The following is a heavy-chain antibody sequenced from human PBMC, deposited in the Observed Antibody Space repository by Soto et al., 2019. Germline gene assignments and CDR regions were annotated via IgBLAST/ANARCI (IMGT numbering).Heavy chain of an antibody. CDR1: GFTFSNYG. V-gene: IGHV3-30*18. CDR2: IANDGGQK. CDR3: AKEGGVGDDGAYFGD. J-gene: IGHJ4*02. Sequence: QVQLVESGGGVVQPGRSLRLSCATSGFTFSNYGMQWVRQAPGQGLEWVAVIANDGGQKYYADSVKGRFTISRDNSKNTLYLQMNSLRVDDTAMYHCAKEGGVGDDGAYFGDWGQGILVTVSS. D-gene: IGHD3-10*01.